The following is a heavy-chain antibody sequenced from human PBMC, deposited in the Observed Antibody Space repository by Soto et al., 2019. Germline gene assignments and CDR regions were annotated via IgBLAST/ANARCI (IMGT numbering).Heavy chain of an antibody. V-gene: IGHV1-69*01. D-gene: IGHD6-6*01. CDR1: GGTFSSYA. CDR3: ARSAGDIAARRSWFDP. J-gene: IGHJ5*02. CDR2: IIPIFGTA. Sequence: QVQLVQSGAEVKKPGSSVKVSCKASGGTFSSYAISWVRQAPGQGREWMGGIIPIFGTANYAQKFKGRVTITADESTSTAYMELSRLRSEDTAVYYCARSAGDIAARRSWFDPWGQGTLVTVSS.